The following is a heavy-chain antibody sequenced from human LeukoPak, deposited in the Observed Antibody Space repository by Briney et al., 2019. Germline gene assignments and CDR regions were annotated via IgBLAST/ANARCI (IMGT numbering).Heavy chain of an antibody. CDR2: INPSGGST. CDR1: GYTFTSYY. CDR3: ARDPEYCSSTSCYPYNWFDP. V-gene: IGHV1-46*01. Sequence: ASVKVSCKASGYTFTSYYMHWVRQAPGQGLEWMGIINPSGGSTSYAQKLQGRVTMTRDTPTSTVYMELSSLRSEDTAVYYCARDPEYCSSTSCYPYNWFDPWGQGTLVTVSS. D-gene: IGHD2-2*01. J-gene: IGHJ5*02.